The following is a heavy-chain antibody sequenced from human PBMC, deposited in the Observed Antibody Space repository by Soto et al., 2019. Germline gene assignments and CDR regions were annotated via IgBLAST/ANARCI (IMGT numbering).Heavy chain of an antibody. CDR2: IRNKVNTYAT. D-gene: IGHD2-21*01. CDR1: GFTFTDSA. CDR3: SRRRDWTATDPLDY. Sequence: EVQLVESGGGLVQPGGSLKLSCAASGFTFTDSAIHWVRQASGKGPEWVGRIRNKVNTYATAYAASVKGRFTISRDDATGTTYLQMNSLKTEDTAVYYCSRRRDWTATDPLDYWGQGTLVNVA. J-gene: IGHJ4*02. V-gene: IGHV3-73*02.